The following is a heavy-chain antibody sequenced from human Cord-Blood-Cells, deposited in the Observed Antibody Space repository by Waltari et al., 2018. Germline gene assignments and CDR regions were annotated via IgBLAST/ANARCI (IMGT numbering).Heavy chain of an antibody. D-gene: IGHD6-6*01. CDR2: IYYSGST. J-gene: IGHJ6*03. V-gene: IGHV4-59*01. CDR3: ARAVSSLVHYYYYYMDV. CDR1: GGSISSYY. Sequence: QVQLQESGPGLVKPSETLSLTCTVSGGSISSYYWSWIRQPPGKGLEWIGYIYYSGSTNHNPSLKSRVTISVDTSKTQFSLKLSSVTAADTAVYYCARAVSSLVHYYYYYMDVWGKGTTVTVSS.